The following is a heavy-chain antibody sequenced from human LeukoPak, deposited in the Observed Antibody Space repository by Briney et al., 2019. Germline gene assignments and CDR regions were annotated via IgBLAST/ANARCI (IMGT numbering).Heavy chain of an antibody. Sequence: GGSLRLSCAASGFTFSSYSMNWVRQAPGKGLEWVSSISSSSSYIYYADSVKGRFTISRDNAKNPLYLQMNSLRAEDTAVYYCARDSSGWYGTFDYWGQGTLVTVSS. CDR1: GFTFSSYS. D-gene: IGHD6-19*01. CDR2: ISSSSSYI. J-gene: IGHJ4*02. CDR3: ARDSSGWYGTFDY. V-gene: IGHV3-21*01.